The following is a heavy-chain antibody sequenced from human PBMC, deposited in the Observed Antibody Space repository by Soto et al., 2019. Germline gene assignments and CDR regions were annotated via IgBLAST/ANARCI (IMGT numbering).Heavy chain of an antibody. CDR2: IWYDGSNK. V-gene: IGHV3-33*01. J-gene: IGHJ6*02. CDR1: GFTFSSYG. CDR3: ARDRAYYDFWSGPSYGMDV. Sequence: QVQLVESGGGVVQPGRSLRLSCAASGFTFSSYGMHWVRQAPGKGLEWVAVIWYDGSNKYYADSVKGRFTISRDNSKNTLYLQMNSLRAEDTAVYYCARDRAYYDFWSGPSYGMDVWGQGTTVTVSS. D-gene: IGHD3-3*01.